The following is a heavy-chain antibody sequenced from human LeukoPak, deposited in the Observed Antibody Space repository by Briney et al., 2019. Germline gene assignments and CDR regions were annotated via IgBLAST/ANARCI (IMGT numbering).Heavy chain of an antibody. CDR2: ISAYNGNT. CDR1: GGTFSSHA. Sequence: GASVKVSCKASGGTFSSHAISWVRQAPGQGLEWMGWISAYNGNTNYAQKLQGRVTMTTDTSTSTAYMELRSLRSDDTAVYYCARAPHWPNFVYWGQGTLATVSS. V-gene: IGHV1-18*01. CDR3: ARAPHWPNFVY. D-gene: IGHD1-1*01. J-gene: IGHJ4*02.